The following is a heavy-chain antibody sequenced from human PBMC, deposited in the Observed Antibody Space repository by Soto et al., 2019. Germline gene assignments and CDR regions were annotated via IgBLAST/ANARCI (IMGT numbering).Heavy chain of an antibody. Sequence: GGSLRLSCAASGFTFSSYSMNWVRQAPGKGLEWVSSISSSSSYTYYADSVKGRFTISRDNAKNSLYLQMNSLRAEDTAVYYCARGPIAAAGTPLEDYYYYYMDVWGKGTTVTVSS. V-gene: IGHV3-21*01. CDR1: GFTFSSYS. J-gene: IGHJ6*03. D-gene: IGHD6-13*01. CDR3: ARGPIAAAGTPLEDYYYYYMDV. CDR2: ISSSSSYT.